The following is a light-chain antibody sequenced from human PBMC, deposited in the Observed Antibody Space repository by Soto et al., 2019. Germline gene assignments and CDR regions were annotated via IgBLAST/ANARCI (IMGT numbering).Light chain of an antibody. CDR3: AQYGNLPIT. CDR2: DAS. Sequence: DIQMTQSPSSLSASVGDRVTISCQASQDITNYLNWYRQKPGKAPKLLIYDASNLQTGVPSRFSGGGSGTDFTFTISSLQPEDIATYYCAQYGNLPITFGGGTKV. V-gene: IGKV1-33*01. J-gene: IGKJ4*01. CDR1: QDITNY.